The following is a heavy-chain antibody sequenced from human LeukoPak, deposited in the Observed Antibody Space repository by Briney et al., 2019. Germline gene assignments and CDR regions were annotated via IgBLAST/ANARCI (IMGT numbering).Heavy chain of an antibody. CDR2: XHYSGST. J-gene: IGHJ4*02. CDR3: ARYGITIVRGGKYYFDS. V-gene: IGHV4-59*08. Sequence: SETLSLTCTVSGGSISGYFWSWIRQPPGKGLEWIGYXHYSGSTNYNPSLNSRVTISVDTSKNQFSLRLSSVTAADTAVYYCARYGITIVRGGKYYFDSWGQGTLVTVSS. CDR1: GGSISGYF. D-gene: IGHD3-10*01.